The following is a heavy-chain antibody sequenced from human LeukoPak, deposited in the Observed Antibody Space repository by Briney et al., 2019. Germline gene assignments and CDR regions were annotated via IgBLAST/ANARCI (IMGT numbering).Heavy chain of an antibody. J-gene: IGHJ4*02. CDR1: GGSIRSYY. CDR3: ASGSYYFDY. D-gene: IGHD1-26*01. CDR2: IYYSGST. V-gene: IGHV4-59*08. Sequence: KPSETLSLTCTVSGGSIRSYYWSWIRQPPGKGLEWIGYIYYSGSTKYNPSLKSRATISVDTSKNQFSLKPSSVTAADTAVYYCASGSYYFDYWGQGTLVTVSS.